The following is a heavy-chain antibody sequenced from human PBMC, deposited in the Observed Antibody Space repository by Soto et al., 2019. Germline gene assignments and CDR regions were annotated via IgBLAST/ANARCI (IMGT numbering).Heavy chain of an antibody. J-gene: IGHJ4*02. CDR3: ARGGHVVVVTAALDY. V-gene: IGHV1-46*01. D-gene: IGHD2-21*02. CDR2: VNPSGGHT. CDR1: GDTFTDYY. Sequence: ASVKVSCKASGDTFTDYYIHWVRQAPGQGLEWMGTVNPSGGHTTYAQHFLGRGTMTRDTSASTLYMELTSLTSDDTAVYYCARGGHVVVVTAALDYWGQGTLVTVSS.